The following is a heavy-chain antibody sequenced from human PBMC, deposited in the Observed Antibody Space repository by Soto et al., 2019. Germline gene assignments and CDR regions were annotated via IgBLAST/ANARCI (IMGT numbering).Heavy chain of an antibody. CDR2: TYYRSKWYN. Sequence: QTHPLTCAIRGDSVSSDRAASNWIRQSPSRGLEWLGRTYYRSKWYNDYAVSVKSRITINPDTSKNQFSLQLNSVTPEDTAVYYCARVRETATEEIAFDIWGQGTMVTVSS. D-gene: IGHD1-26*01. CDR3: ARVRETATEEIAFDI. CDR1: GDSVSSDRAA. V-gene: IGHV6-1*01. J-gene: IGHJ3*02.